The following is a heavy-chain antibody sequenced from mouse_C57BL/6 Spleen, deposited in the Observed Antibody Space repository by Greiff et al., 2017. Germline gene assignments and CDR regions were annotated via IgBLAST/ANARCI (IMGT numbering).Heavy chain of an antibody. CDR1: GFSLTSYA. D-gene: IGHD1-1*01. Sequence: VQLVESGPGLVAPSQSLSITCTVSGFSLTSYAISWVRQPPGKGLEWLGVIWTGGGTNYNSALKSRLSISKDNSKSQVFLKMNSLQTDDTARYYCARNEDYYDRDYAMDYWGQGTSVTVSS. CDR3: ARNEDYYDRDYAMDY. V-gene: IGHV2-9-1*01. CDR2: IWTGGGT. J-gene: IGHJ4*01.